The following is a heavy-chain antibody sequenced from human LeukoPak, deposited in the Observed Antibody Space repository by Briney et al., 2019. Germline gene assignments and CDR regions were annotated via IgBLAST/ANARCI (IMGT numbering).Heavy chain of an antibody. V-gene: IGHV4-34*01. CDR2: INHSGST. CDR3: ARVGIYYYDSSAYSGYFDY. J-gene: IGHJ4*02. CDR1: GGSFSGYY. D-gene: IGHD3-22*01. Sequence: SETLSLTCAVYGGSFSGYYWGWIRQPPGKGLEWIGEINHSGSTNYNPSLKSRVTISVDTSKNQFSLKLSSVTAADTAVYYCARVGIYYYDSSAYSGYFDYWGQGTLVTVSS.